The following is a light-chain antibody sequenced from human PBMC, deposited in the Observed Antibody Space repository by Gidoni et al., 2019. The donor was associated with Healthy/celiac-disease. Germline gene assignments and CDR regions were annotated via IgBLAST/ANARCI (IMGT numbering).Light chain of an antibody. CDR2: DAS. J-gene: IGKJ5*01. CDR1: QSVSSY. CDR3: QQRSNWPFT. V-gene: IGKV3-11*01. Sequence: EIVLTQSPATLSLSPGERATLSCRASQSVSSYLAFYQQKPGQAPRLLIYDASNRATGIPARFSGSVSGTYFSLSISSLEPEDFAVYYCQQRSNWPFTCGQGTRLEIK.